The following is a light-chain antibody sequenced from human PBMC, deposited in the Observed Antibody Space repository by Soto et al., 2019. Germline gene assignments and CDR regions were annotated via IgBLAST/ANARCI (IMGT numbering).Light chain of an antibody. CDR1: SSNIGNNA. CDR3: AARDDSLNGVV. J-gene: IGLJ2*01. Sequence: QSVLTQPPSVSAAPRQRVTISCSGSSSNIGNNAVNWYQQLPGKAPKLLIYYDDLLPSGVSDRFSGSKSGTSASLAISGLQSEDAADYYCAARDDSLNGVVFGGGTKLTVL. V-gene: IGLV1-36*01. CDR2: YDD.